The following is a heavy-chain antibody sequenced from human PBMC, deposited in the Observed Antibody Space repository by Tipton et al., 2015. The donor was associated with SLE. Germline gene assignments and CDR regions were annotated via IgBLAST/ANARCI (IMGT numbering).Heavy chain of an antibody. CDR3: ARDGFTVAVFDY. Sequence: SLRLSCAASGFTFSDYFMSWIRQAPGKGLEWVAYTSSSGSTIYYADSVKGRFTISRDNAYNSLYLQMNSLRAEDTAVYYCARDGFTVAVFDYWGQGTLVTVSS. CDR1: GFTFSDYF. D-gene: IGHD6-19*01. V-gene: IGHV3-11*04. CDR2: TSSSGSTI. J-gene: IGHJ4*02.